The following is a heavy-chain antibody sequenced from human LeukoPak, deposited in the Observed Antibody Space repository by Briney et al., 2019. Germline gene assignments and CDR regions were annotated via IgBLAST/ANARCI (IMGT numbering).Heavy chain of an antibody. Sequence: PSETLSLTCTVSGGSISSSSYYWGWIRQPPGKGLEWIGSIYYNGSTYYNPPLKSRVTISVDTSKNQFSLKLSSVTAADTAVYYCARYKYSSGWYGGYWGQGTLVTVSS. V-gene: IGHV4-39*07. CDR3: ARYKYSSGWYGGY. CDR2: IYYNGST. CDR1: GGSISSSSYY. D-gene: IGHD6-19*01. J-gene: IGHJ4*02.